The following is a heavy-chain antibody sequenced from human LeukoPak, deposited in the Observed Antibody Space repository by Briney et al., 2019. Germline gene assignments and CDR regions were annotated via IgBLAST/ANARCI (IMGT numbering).Heavy chain of an antibody. CDR2: IGFAGNR. V-gene: IGHV3-13*04. CDR1: GFSFSSCD. D-gene: IGHD5-24*01. Sequence: GSLSLSCAASGFSFSSCDIYWVRQPTAKGLELVSVIGFAGNRYYSGSVKGRFTISRENARSSLYLHMNRLRVGATAVSYCARGANLGFDPWGQGTRVSVS. J-gene: IGHJ5*02. CDR3: ARGANLGFDP.